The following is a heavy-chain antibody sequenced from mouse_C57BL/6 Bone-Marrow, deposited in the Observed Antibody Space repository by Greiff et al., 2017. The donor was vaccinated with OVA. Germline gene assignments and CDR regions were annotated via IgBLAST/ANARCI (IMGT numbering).Heavy chain of an antibody. V-gene: IGHV1-69*01. CDR3: ARRYGSSYDWDFYV. CDR1: GYTFTSYW. J-gene: IGHJ1*03. Sequence: QVQLQQPGAELVMPGASVKLSCTASGYTFTSYWMHWVKQSPGQGLEWIGKIDPSDSYTNYNQKLKGKSTFTVDKSSSTAYMQRSSLTSADSAVYYCARRYGSSYDWDFYVWGTVTTVTVA. CDR2: IDPSDSYT. D-gene: IGHD1-1*01.